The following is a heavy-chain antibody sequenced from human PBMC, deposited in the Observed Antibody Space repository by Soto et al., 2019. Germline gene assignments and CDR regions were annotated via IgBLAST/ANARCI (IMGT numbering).Heavy chain of an antibody. Sequence: QVQLVESGGGVVQPGSSLRLSCAASGFTFSSCGMHWVRQAPGKGLEWVAVISYDGSKKYYADSVKGRLTISRDNSKNTLYLQMNSLRAEDTAVYYCAKDPYDFWSGSPHPSFDYWGQGTRVTVSS. CDR1: GFTFSSCG. D-gene: IGHD3-3*01. J-gene: IGHJ4*02. V-gene: IGHV3-30*18. CDR3: AKDPYDFWSGSPHPSFDY. CDR2: ISYDGSKK.